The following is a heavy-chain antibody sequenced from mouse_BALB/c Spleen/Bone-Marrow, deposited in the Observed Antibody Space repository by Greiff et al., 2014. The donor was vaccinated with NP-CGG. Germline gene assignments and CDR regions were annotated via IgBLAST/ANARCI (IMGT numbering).Heavy chain of an antibody. D-gene: IGHD2-4*01. Sequence: EVKLRESGPGLVKPSQSLSLTCTVTGFSITSDYAWNWIRQFPGNKLEWMGYISYSGNTSYNPSLKSRISITRDTSKNQFFLQLNSVTTEDTATYYCARYDYDGVDYWGQGTTLTVSS. J-gene: IGHJ2*01. CDR1: GFSITSDYA. V-gene: IGHV3-2*02. CDR3: ARYDYDGVDY. CDR2: ISYSGNT.